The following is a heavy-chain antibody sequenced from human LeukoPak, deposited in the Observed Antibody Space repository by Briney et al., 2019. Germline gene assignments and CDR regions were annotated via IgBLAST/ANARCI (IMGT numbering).Heavy chain of an antibody. J-gene: IGHJ5*02. Sequence: ASVKVSCKASGGTFSSYAISWVRQAPGQGLEWMGGIIPIFGTANYAQKFKGRVTITADESTSTAYMELSSLRSEDTAVYYCARGLVPAALQGWLDPWGQGTLVTVSS. V-gene: IGHV1-69*13. CDR1: GGTFSSYA. CDR2: IIPIFGTA. CDR3: ARGLVPAALQGWLDP. D-gene: IGHD2-2*01.